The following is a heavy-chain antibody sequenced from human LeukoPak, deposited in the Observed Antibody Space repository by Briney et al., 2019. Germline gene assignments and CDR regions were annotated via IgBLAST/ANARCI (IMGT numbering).Heavy chain of an antibody. J-gene: IGHJ4*02. V-gene: IGHV4-59*10. D-gene: IGHD3-10*01. CDR2: IYNSGST. CDR1: GGSFSGYY. Sequence: SETLSLTCAVYGGSFSGYYWNWIRQPAGKGLEWMGRIYNSGSTNYNPSLKSRVTISTDMSKNQLSLQLSSVTAADTAVYYCARQTFGDLYFDSWGQGTLVIVSS. CDR3: ARQTFGDLYFDS.